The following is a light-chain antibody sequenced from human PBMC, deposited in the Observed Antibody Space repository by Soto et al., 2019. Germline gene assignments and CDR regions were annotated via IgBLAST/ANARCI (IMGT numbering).Light chain of an antibody. J-gene: IGKJ4*01. V-gene: IGKV3-20*01. Sequence: EIVLTQSPGTVSLSPGERATLACRASQSVNNNYLAWYQQKPGQAPRLLVYGASSRATGIPDRFSGSGSGTDFTLTISRLEPEYSAVYYCQQYCTSPVTFGGGTKAEIK. CDR1: QSVNNNY. CDR2: GAS. CDR3: QQYCTSPVT.